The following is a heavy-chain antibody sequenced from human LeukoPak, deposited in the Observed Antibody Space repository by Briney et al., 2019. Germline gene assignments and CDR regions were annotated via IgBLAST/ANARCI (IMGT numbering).Heavy chain of an antibody. CDR2: IYSGGST. V-gene: IGHV3-53*01. D-gene: IGHD2-15*01. Sequence: PGGSLRLSCVASGFTVSSNYMSWVRQAPGKGLEWVSVIYSGGSTYYADSVKGRFTISRDNSKNTLYLQMNSLRAEDTAVYYCARWWRGYFDYWGQGTLVTVSS. J-gene: IGHJ4*02. CDR3: ARWWRGYFDY. CDR1: GFTVSSNY.